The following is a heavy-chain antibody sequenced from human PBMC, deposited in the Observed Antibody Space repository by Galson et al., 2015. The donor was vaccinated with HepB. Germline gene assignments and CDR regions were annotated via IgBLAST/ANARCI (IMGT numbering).Heavy chain of an antibody. CDR2: IYYSGST. V-gene: IGHV4-39*07. CDR3: ARDLRATSDNDRYFDY. D-gene: IGHD1-1*01. J-gene: IGHJ4*02. CDR1: GGSISSSSYS. Sequence: SETLSLTCTVSGGSISSSSYSWGWIRQPPGKGLEWIGSIYYSGSTYYNPSLKSRVTISVDTSKNQFSLKLSSVTAADTAVYYCARDLRATSDNDRYFDYWGQGTLVTVSS.